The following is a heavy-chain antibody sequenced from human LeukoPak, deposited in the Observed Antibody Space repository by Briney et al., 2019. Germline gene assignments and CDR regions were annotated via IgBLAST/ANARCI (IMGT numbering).Heavy chain of an antibody. CDR1: GFTFSSYY. Sequence: GGSLRLSCAASGFTFSSYYMNWVRQAPGRGLEWVSSISITSSYIYYADSVKGRFTISRDNADNSLYLQMNSLRAEDTAVYYCARGYSSGWSAFDYWGQGTLVTVSS. CDR3: ARGYSSGWSAFDY. D-gene: IGHD6-19*01. J-gene: IGHJ4*02. CDR2: ISITSSYI. V-gene: IGHV3-21*01.